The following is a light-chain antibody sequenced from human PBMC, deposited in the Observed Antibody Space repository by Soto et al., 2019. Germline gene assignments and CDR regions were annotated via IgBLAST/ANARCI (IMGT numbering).Light chain of an antibody. CDR1: QSVSSN. V-gene: IGKV3-20*01. J-gene: IGKJ5*01. Sequence: EIVMTQSPFTLSVSPGERATLSWRAGQSVSSNLAWYQQKPGQAPRLLIYGASSRATGIPDRFSGSGSGTDFTLTISRLEPEDFAVYYCQQYGSSITFGQGTRLEIK. CDR2: GAS. CDR3: QQYGSSIT.